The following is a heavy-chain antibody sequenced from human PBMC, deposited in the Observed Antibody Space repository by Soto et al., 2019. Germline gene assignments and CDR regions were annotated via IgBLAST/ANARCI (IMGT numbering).Heavy chain of an antibody. Sequence: EVQLVESGGGLIQPGGSLRLSCAASGFAVSSKYMTWVRQAPGKGLEWVSVIYGGGTTYYADSVKGRFTISRDPSKNTLYLQMNSLRAEDTAVYYCVQTTGWPGFDFWGPGTLVTVSS. CDR3: VQTTGWPGFDF. V-gene: IGHV3-53*01. D-gene: IGHD6-19*01. J-gene: IGHJ4*02. CDR1: GFAVSSKY. CDR2: IYGGGTT.